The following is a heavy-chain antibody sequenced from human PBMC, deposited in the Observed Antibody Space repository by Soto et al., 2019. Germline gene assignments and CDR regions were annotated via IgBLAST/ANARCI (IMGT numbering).Heavy chain of an antibody. CDR1: GYTFNNYW. CDR2: IYPDDSDT. V-gene: IGHV5-51*01. CDR3: ARHSRIHFDSTDY. Sequence: GESLKISCEGSGYTFNNYWIAWVRQMPGKGLEWMGIIYPDDSDTRYGPSFEGQVRISADKSITTAYLQWHSLKASDTAIYYCARHSRIHFDSTDYWGQGPWSPSPQ. J-gene: IGHJ4*02.